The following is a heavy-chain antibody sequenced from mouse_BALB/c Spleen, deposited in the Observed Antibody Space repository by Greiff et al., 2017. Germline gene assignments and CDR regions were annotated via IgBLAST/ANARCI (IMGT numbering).Heavy chain of an antibody. CDR2: INPYNDGT. CDR1: GYTFTSYV. Sequence: VQLQQSGPELVKPGASVKMSCKASGYTFTSYVMHWVKQKPGQGLEWIGYINPYNDGTKYNEKFKGKATLTSDKSSSTAYMELSSLTSEDSAVYYCARSRYDGYFYAMDYWGQGTSVTVSS. V-gene: IGHV1-14*01. J-gene: IGHJ4*01. D-gene: IGHD2-3*01. CDR3: ARSRYDGYFYAMDY.